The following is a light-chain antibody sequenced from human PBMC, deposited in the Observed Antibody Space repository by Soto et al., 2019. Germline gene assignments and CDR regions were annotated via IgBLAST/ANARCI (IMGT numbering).Light chain of an antibody. CDR3: QHRSNWPT. Sequence: EIVLTQSPPTLSLSPGERATLSCRASQSVGGYLAWYQQKPGQAPRLLIYDASNRATGIPARLSGFGSGTDFTLTISSLESEDFAVYYCQHRSNWPTFGQGTKVDNK. V-gene: IGKV3-11*01. J-gene: IGKJ1*01. CDR2: DAS. CDR1: QSVGGY.